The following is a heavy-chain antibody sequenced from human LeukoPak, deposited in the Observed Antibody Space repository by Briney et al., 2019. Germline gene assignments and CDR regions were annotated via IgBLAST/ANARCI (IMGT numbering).Heavy chain of an antibody. J-gene: IGHJ4*02. V-gene: IGHV3-33*01. CDR1: GFTFSSYG. Sequence: PGGPLRLSCAASGFTFSSYGMHWVRQAPGKGLEWVAVIWYDGSNKYYADSVKGRFTISRDNSKNTLYLQMHSLRAEDPAVYYCARQYHSGWYYFDYWGQGTLVTVSS. CDR3: ARQYHSGWYYFDY. CDR2: IWYDGSNK. D-gene: IGHD6-19*01.